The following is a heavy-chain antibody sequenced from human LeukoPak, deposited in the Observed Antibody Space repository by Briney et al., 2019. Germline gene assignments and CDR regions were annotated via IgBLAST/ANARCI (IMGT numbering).Heavy chain of an antibody. CDR2: FYTGGST. CDR1: GGSISSSY. CDR3: ARDALDSSGWFYHGMDV. J-gene: IGHJ6*02. V-gene: IGHV4-4*07. D-gene: IGHD6-19*01. Sequence: SETLSLTCTVSGGSISSSYWNWIRQSAGRGLEWIGRFYTGGSTNYNPSLKSRVTMSVDTSKNQFSLKLTSVIAADTAVYYCARDALDSSGWFYHGMDVWGQGTTVTVSS.